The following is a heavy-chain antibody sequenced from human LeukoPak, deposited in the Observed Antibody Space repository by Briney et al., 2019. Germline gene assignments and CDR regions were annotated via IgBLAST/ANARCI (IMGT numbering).Heavy chain of an antibody. CDR3: ARDYYGSGSYSYAFGI. CDR2: XSSSSTYI. D-gene: IGHD3-10*01. CDR1: S. V-gene: IGHV3-21*01. J-gene: IGHJ3*02. Sequence: SXXXXRQAXGKXXXXXXXXSSSSTYIYYADSVKGRFTISRDNAKNSLYLQMNSLRAEDTAVYYCARDYYGSGSYSYAFGIWGQGTMVTVSS.